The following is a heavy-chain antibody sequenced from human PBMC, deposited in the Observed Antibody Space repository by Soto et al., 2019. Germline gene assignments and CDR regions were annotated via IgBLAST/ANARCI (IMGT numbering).Heavy chain of an antibody. J-gene: IGHJ5*02. CDR1: GYTFTSYA. D-gene: IGHD4-4*01. CDR2: INAGNGNT. CDR3: ARDPHDYSTNWFDP. V-gene: IGHV1-3*01. Sequence: GASVKVSCKASGYTFTSYAMHWVRQAPGQRLEWMGWINAGNGNTKYSQKFRGRVTITRDTSASTAYMELSSLRSEDTAVYYCARDPHDYSTNWFDPWGQGTLVTVSS.